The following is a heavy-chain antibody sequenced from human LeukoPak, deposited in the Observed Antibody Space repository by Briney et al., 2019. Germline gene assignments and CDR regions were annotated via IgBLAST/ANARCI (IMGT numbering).Heavy chain of an antibody. V-gene: IGHV7-4-1*02. CDR3: VRGTVDY. D-gene: IGHD3/OR15-3a*01. J-gene: IGHJ4*02. CDR1: GYTFTSYY. Sequence: ASVKVSCKASGYTFTSYYMHWVRQAPGQGLEWMGWIHTITGIPTFAQAFTGRFAFSLDPSVTTAYLEINNLQVEDTAVYYCVRGTVDYWGQGTLVTVSS. CDR2: IHTITGIP.